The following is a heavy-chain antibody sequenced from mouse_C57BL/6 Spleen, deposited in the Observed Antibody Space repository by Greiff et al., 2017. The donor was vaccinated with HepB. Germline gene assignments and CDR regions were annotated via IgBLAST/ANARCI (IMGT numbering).Heavy chain of an antibody. Sequence: VQLKESGPGMVKPSQSLSLTCTVTGYSITSGYDWHWIRHFPGNKLEWMGYISYSGSTNYNPSLKSRISITHDTSKNHFFLKLNSVTTEDTATYYCARAYGSSMFAYWGQGTLVTVSA. D-gene: IGHD1-1*01. CDR1: GYSITSGYD. V-gene: IGHV3-1*01. CDR3: ARAYGSSMFAY. CDR2: ISYSGST. J-gene: IGHJ3*01.